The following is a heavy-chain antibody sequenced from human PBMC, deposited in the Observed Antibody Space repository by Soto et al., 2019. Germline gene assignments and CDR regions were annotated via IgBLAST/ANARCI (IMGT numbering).Heavy chain of an antibody. V-gene: IGHV4-39*01. J-gene: IGHJ4*02. CDR2: IYYSGST. D-gene: IGHD5-12*01. CDR1: GFSLSSSIYS. CDR3: ASIEYSGYGPYFDY. Sequence: PSETLSLTCTVSGFSLSSSIYSWGWIRPPPGKGLEWIGSIYYSGSTYYNPSLKSRVTISVDTSKNQFSLKLSSVTAADTAVYYCASIEYSGYGPYFDYWGQGTLVTVSS.